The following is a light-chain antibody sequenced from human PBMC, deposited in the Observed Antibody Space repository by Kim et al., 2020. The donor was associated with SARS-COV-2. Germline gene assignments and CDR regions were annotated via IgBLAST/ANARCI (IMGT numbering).Light chain of an antibody. V-gene: IGKV3-11*02. CDR1: GRVSKD. J-gene: IGKJ1*01. CDR2: DVY. CDR3: QRRGNWRWT. Sequence: LCPGERAPRSCRGSGRVSKDSDWYTRKHGERPRGLIYDVYDRATGIPERVRGGGSGRHFTLSICSAETEDSVVYNCQRRGNWRWTFGEGTKVESK.